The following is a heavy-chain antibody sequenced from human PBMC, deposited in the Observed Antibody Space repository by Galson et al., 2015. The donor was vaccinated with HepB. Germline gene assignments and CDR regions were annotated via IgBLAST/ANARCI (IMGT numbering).Heavy chain of an antibody. D-gene: IGHD3-22*01. V-gene: IGHV4-39*01. CDR3: GSSYYDTSGCYYYYGMDV. J-gene: IGHJ6*02. CDR1: GGSISSSSYY. CDR2: MYYSGST. Sequence: SETLSLTCTVSGGSISSSSYYWGWIRQPPGKGLEWIGSMYYSGSTYYNPSLKSRVTISVDTSKKQFSLKLSSVTAADTAVYYCGSSYYDTSGCYYYYGMDVWGQGTTVTVSS.